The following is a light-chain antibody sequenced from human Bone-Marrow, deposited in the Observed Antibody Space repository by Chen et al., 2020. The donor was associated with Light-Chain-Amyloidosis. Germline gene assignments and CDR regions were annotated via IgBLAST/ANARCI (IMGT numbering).Light chain of an antibody. Sequence: SYVLTQPSSVPVAPGQTATIACGGNNIGFTSVHWYQQTPGQAPLLVVYDDSDRPSGIPERLSGSNSGNTATLTISRVEAGDEADYYCQVWDRSSDRPVFGGGTKLTVL. CDR3: QVWDRSSDRPV. V-gene: IGLV3-21*02. CDR1: NIGFTS. J-gene: IGLJ3*02. CDR2: DDS.